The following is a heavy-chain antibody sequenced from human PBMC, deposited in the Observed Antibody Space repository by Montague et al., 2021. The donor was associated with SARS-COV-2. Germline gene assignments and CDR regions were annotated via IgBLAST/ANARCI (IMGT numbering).Heavy chain of an antibody. CDR3: ARASATAQYLEY. CDR1: GDSISSST. V-gene: IGHV4-59*01. CDR2: GFQRGYS. D-gene: IGHD2-2*01. Sequence: SETLSLTCNVSGDSISSSTWTWIWKPQGRGLERIGYGFQRGYSNTKCSLKGLDTISVYTSRTQFYLKLSSVTAADTDVYYCARASATAQYLEYWGHGALVTVSP. J-gene: IGHJ4*01.